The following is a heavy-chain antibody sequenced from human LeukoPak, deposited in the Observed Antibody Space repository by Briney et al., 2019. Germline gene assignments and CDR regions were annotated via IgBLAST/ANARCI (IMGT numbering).Heavy chain of an antibody. Sequence: SETLSLTCTVSGGSISSGGYYWSWIRQHPGKGLEWIGYIYYSGSTYYNPSLKSRVTISVDTSKNQFSLKLSSVTAADTAVYYCARRFGGYFDYWGQGTLVTVSS. CDR3: ARRFGGYFDY. V-gene: IGHV4-31*03. J-gene: IGHJ4*02. CDR1: GGSISSGGYY. D-gene: IGHD3-10*01. CDR2: IYYSGST.